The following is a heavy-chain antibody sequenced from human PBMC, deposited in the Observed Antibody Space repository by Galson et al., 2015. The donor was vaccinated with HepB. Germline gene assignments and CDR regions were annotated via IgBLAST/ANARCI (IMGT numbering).Heavy chain of an antibody. Sequence: SVKVSCKAYGYTFTSHDINWVRQAPGQGLEWMGWMNPQSVNTGYAQNFQVRLTMTRNNSINTAYMELSSLGFEDTAVYFCARGGGYYDSSGYHIDAFDIWGQGTMVIVSS. J-gene: IGHJ3*02. D-gene: IGHD3-22*01. CDR1: GYTFTSHD. CDR2: MNPQSVNT. CDR3: ARGGGYYDSSGYHIDAFDI. V-gene: IGHV1-8*01.